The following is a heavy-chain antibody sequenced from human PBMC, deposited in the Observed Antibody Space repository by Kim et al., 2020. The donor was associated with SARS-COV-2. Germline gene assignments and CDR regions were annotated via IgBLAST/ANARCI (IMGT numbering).Heavy chain of an antibody. CDR1: GGTFSSYA. D-gene: IGHD1-26*01. V-gene: IGHV1-69*13. CDR3: ASLPQDWELRVWVHFDY. Sequence: SVKVSCKASGGTFSSYAISWVRQAPGQGLEWMGGIIPIFGTANYAQKFQGRVTITADESTSTAYMELSSLRSEDTAVYYCASLPQDWELRVWVHFDYWGQGTLVTVSS. J-gene: IGHJ4*02. CDR2: IIPIFGTA.